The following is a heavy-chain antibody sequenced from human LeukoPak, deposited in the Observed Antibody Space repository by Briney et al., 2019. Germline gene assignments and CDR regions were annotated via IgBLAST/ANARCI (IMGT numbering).Heavy chain of an antibody. V-gene: IGHV4-30-4*01. CDR3: ARDLRVTAPRTGGMDV. J-gene: IGHJ6*02. CDR2: IYYSGST. Sequence: PSETLSLTCAVSGGPISSGDYYWSWIRQPPGKGLEWIGYIYYSGSTYYNPSLKSRVTISVDTSKNQFSLKLSSVTAADTAVYYCARDLRVTAPRTGGMDVWGQGTTVTVSS. D-gene: IGHD2-21*02. CDR1: GGPISSGDYY.